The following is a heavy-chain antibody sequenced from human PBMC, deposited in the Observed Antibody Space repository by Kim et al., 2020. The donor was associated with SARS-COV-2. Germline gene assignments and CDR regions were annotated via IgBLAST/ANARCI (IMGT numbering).Heavy chain of an antibody. CDR3: ARDFLLGAAAGP. CDR1: GFTFSSYS. D-gene: IGHD6-13*01. J-gene: IGHJ5*02. Sequence: GGSLRLSCAASGFTFSSYSMNWVRQAPGKGLEWVSSISSSSSYIYYADSVKGRFTISRDNAKNSLYLQMNSLRAEDTAVYYCARDFLLGAAAGPWGQGTLVTVSS. V-gene: IGHV3-21*01. CDR2: ISSSSSYI.